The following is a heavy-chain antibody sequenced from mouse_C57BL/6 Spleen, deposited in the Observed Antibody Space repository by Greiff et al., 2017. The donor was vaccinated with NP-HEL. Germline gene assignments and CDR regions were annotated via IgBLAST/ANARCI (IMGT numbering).Heavy chain of an antibody. V-gene: IGHV5-4*01. Sequence: EVQGVESGGGLVKPGGSLKLSCAASGFTFSSYAMSWVRQTPEKRLEWVATISDGGSYTYYPDNVKGRFTISRDNAKNNLYLQMSHLKSEDTAMYYCARDPYFDVWGTGTTVTVSS. CDR1: GFTFSSYA. CDR3: ARDPYFDV. J-gene: IGHJ1*03. CDR2: ISDGGSYT.